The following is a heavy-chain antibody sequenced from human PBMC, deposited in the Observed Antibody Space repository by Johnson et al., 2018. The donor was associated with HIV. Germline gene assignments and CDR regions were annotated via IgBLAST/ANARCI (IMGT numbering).Heavy chain of an antibody. D-gene: IGHD3-16*01. CDR3: ARPQGGAPLAMAFDI. V-gene: IGHV3-23*04. Sequence: VQLVESGGGVVQPGRSLRLSCAASGFTFSSYAMHWVRQAPGKGLEWVSGISGSCTTTYYGDSVKGRFTISRDNSKNTIYLQMNSLRGEDTAVYYCARPQGGAPLAMAFDIWGQWTMVTVSS. CDR1: GFTFSSYA. J-gene: IGHJ3*02. CDR2: ISGSCTTT.